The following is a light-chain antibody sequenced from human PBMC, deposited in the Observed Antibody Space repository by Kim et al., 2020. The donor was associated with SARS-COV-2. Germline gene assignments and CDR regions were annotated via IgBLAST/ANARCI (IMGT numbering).Light chain of an antibody. CDR2: YAS. J-gene: IGKJ2*01. CDR3: HQSSSLPYT. Sequence: SVNPKEKVNITCRASQSIGSSLHWYQQKPDQSPKLLIKYASQSFSGVPSRFSGSGSGTDFTLTINSLEAEDVATYFCHQSSSLPYTFGQGTKLEI. CDR1: QSIGSS. V-gene: IGKV6-21*01.